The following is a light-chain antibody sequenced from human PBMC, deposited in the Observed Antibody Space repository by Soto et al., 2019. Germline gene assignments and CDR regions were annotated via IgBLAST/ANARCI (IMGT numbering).Light chain of an antibody. CDR3: QSYDSSPSYV. CDR1: SSNIGAGYD. J-gene: IGLJ1*01. V-gene: IGLV1-40*01. Sequence: QSVLTQPPSVSGAPGQRVTISCTGSSSNIGAGYDVHWYQQLPGTAPKLLIYGTSNRPSGVPDRFSGSKSGTSASLAITGLQAEDEADYYCQSYDSSPSYVFGTGTKLTVL. CDR2: GTS.